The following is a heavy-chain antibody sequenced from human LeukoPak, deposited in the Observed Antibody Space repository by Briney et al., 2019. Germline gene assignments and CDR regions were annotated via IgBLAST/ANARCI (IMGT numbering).Heavy chain of an antibody. J-gene: IGHJ5*02. Sequence: SETLSLTCAVYGGSFSGYYWSWIRQPPGKGLEWIGEINHSGSTNYNPSLKSRVTISVDTSKNQFSLKLSSVTAADTAVYYCARGWFGNWFDPWGQGTLVTVSS. V-gene: IGHV4-34*01. CDR2: INHSGST. CDR1: GGSFSGYY. D-gene: IGHD3-10*01. CDR3: ARGWFGNWFDP.